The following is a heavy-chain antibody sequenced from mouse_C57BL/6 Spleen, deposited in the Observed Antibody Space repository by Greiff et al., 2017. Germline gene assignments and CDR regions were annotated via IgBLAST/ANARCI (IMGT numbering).Heavy chain of an antibody. D-gene: IGHD1-1*01. CDR2: IRSKSSNYAT. CDR3: VRDRSTVVPNYAMDY. V-gene: IGHV10-3*01. J-gene: IGHJ4*01. CDR1: GFTFNTYA. Sequence: DVKLVESGGGLVQPKGSLKLSCAASGFTFNTYAMHWVRQAPGKGLEWVARIRSKSSNYATYYADSVKNRFTISRDESQRMLYLQKNNLKTEDTAMKYCVRDRSTVVPNYAMDYWGQGTSVTVSS.